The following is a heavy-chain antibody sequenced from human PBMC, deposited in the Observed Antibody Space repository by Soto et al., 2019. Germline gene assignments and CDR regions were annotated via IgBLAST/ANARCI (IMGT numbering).Heavy chain of an antibody. CDR2: IYPGDSDT. CDR3: AGPRGYSGYDSRAAFDI. V-gene: IGHV5-51*01. Sequence: GESLKISCKGSGYSFTSYWIGWVRQMPGKGLEWMGIIYPGDSDTRYSPSFQGQVTISADKSISTAYLQWSSLKASDTAMYYCAGPRGYSGYDSRAAFDIWGQGTMVTVSS. CDR1: GYSFTSYW. J-gene: IGHJ3*02. D-gene: IGHD5-12*01.